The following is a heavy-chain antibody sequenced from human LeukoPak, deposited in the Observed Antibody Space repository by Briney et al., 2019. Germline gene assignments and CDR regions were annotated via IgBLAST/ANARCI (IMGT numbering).Heavy chain of an antibody. Sequence: PGGSLRLSCAASGFTFSDHYMDWVRQAPGKGLEWVGRTRNKANSYTTEYAASVKGRFTISRDDSKNSLYLQMNSLKTEDTAVYYCARAVRYGSGSYLLYYSDYWGQGTLVTVSS. J-gene: IGHJ4*02. V-gene: IGHV3-72*01. CDR1: GFTFSDHY. CDR3: ARAVRYGSGSYLLYYSDY. CDR2: TRNKANSYTT. D-gene: IGHD3-10*01.